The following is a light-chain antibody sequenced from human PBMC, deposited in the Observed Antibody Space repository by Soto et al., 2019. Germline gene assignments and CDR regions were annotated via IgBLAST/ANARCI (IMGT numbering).Light chain of an antibody. J-gene: IGKJ4*01. CDR2: KGS. CDR1: QSISSW. CDR3: QQYNSYSLT. Sequence: DIQMTQSPSTLSASVGDRVTITCRASQSISSWLAWYQQKPGKAPKLLIYKGSSFESGVQSRFSGSGSGTEFTLTISSLQPDDFATYYCQQYNSYSLTFGGGTKVEIK. V-gene: IGKV1-5*03.